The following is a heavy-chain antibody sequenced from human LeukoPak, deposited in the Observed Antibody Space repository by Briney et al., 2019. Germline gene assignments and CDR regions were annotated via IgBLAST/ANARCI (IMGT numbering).Heavy chain of an antibody. V-gene: IGHV1-8*03. J-gene: IGHJ4*02. D-gene: IGHD5-24*01. CDR1: VYTFTSYD. Sequence: ASVKVSFKASVYTFTSYDINWVRQATGQGLEWMGWMNPNSGNTGYAQKFQGRVTITRNTSISTAYMELSSLRSEDTAVYYCARVKPWDGYNPYYFDYWGQGTLVTVSS. CDR3: ARVKPWDGYNPYYFDY. CDR2: MNPNSGNT.